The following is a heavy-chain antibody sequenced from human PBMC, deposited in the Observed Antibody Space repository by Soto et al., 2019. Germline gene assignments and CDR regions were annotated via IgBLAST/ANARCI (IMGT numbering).Heavy chain of an antibody. CDR1: GGTFSSYA. Sequence: SVKVSCKASGGTFSSYAISWVRQAPGQGLEWMGGIIPIFGTANYAQKFKGRVTITADESTSTAYMELSSLSSYDTAVYYCARANYDSRGYYFDYWGQGTLVTVSS. CDR3: ARANYDSRGYYFDY. D-gene: IGHD3-22*01. V-gene: IGHV1-69*13. J-gene: IGHJ4*02. CDR2: IIPIFGTA.